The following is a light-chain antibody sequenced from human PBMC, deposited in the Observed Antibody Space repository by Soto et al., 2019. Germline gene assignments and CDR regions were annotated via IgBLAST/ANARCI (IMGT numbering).Light chain of an antibody. CDR1: QSVSTN. J-gene: IGKJ5*01. CDR2: DAS. CDR3: YQHNNWPII. V-gene: IGKV3-15*01. Sequence: EIVMTQSPATLSVSPGERATLSCRASQSVSTNLACYQQKPGQAPRLLIYDASTRATGLPARFSGSGSGTDFTLTLCSLQSEDFGVYYCYQHNNWPIIFGQGTRLEI.